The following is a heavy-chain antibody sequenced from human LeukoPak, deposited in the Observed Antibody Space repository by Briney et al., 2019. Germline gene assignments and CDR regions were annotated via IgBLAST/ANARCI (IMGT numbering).Heavy chain of an antibody. CDR1: GFTFSSYS. J-gene: IGHJ4*02. D-gene: IGHD3-3*01. CDR3: ARDHYDFWSGTDY. Sequence: GGSLRLSCAASGFTFSSYSMNWVRQAPGKGLEWVSSISSSSSYIYYADSVKGRFTISRDNAKNSLYLQMNSLRAEDTAVYYCARDHYDFWSGTDYWGQGTLVTVSS. CDR2: ISSSSSYI. V-gene: IGHV3-21*01.